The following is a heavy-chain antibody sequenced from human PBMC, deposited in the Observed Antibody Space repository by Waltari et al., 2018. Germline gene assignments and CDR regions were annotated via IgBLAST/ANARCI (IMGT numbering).Heavy chain of an antibody. J-gene: IGHJ4*02. CDR1: GYSISSSSYY. D-gene: IGHD3-10*01. V-gene: IGHV4-39*01. CDR2: IYYSGST. Sequence: QVQLQESGPGLVKPSETLSLTCAVSGYSISSSSYYWGWIRQPPGKGLEWIGSIYYSGSTYYNPSLKSRVTISVDTSKNQFSLKLSSVTAADTAVYYCASYKVRDGYVDYWGQGTLVTVSS. CDR3: ASYKVRDGYVDY.